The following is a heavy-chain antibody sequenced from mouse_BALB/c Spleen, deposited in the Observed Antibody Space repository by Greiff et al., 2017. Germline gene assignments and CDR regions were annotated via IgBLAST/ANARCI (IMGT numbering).Heavy chain of an antibody. Sequence: EVQLQQSGAELVKPGASVKLSCTASGFNIKDTYMHWVKQRPEQGLEWIGRIDPANGNTKYDPKFQGKATITADTSSNTAYLQLSSLTSEDTAVYYCARKDYRYDVSYAMDYWGQGTSVTVSS. CDR3: ARKDYRYDVSYAMDY. V-gene: IGHV14-3*02. CDR1: GFNIKDTY. D-gene: IGHD2-14*01. CDR2: IDPANGNT. J-gene: IGHJ4*01.